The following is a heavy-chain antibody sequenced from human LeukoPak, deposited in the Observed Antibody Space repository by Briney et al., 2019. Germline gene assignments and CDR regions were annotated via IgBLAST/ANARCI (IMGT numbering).Heavy chain of an antibody. CDR3: ARDQSEGYGDYFYYFDF. V-gene: IGHV3-33*01. D-gene: IGHD4-17*01. J-gene: IGHJ4*02. Sequence: GGSLRLSCAASGFTFSSYGMHWVRQAPGKGREGGAVIWYDGSNKYYIDAVRDRFTISRDNSKTTLYLQMNSLRAEDTAVYYWARDQSEGYGDYFYYFDFWGQGTLVTVSS. CDR1: GFTFSSYG. CDR2: IWYDGSNK.